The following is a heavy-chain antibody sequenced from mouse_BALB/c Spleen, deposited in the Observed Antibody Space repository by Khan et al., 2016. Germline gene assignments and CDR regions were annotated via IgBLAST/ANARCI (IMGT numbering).Heavy chain of an antibody. D-gene: IGHD2-3*01. CDR1: GDSITSGY. CDR3: AGYDGYVFDY. Sequence: EVQLQESGPSLVKPSQTLSLTCSVTGDSITSGYWNWIRKFPGNKLEYIGYISYSGSTYYNPSLISRISITRDTSKNQYYLQLHSFTTEDTATYSCAGYDGYVFDYWGQGTTLTVSS. CDR2: ISYSGST. J-gene: IGHJ2*01. V-gene: IGHV3-8*02.